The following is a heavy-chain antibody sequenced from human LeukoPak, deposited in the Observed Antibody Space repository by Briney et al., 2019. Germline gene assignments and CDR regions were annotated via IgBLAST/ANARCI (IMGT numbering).Heavy chain of an antibody. CDR2: FHNSGTS. J-gene: IGHJ6*03. V-gene: IGHV4-59*01. CDR1: DDSISDYY. CDR3: ARSPHGECSTTTCYMMYYYSHMDV. D-gene: IGHD2-2*02. Sequence: KPSETLSLTCTVSDDSISDYYRGWIRQPPGKGLEWIGYFHNSGTSTYNPSLKSRVTISADTSKNQFSLKLNSLTTADTAVYYCARSPHGECSTTTCYMMYYYSHMDVWGKGTTVTVSS.